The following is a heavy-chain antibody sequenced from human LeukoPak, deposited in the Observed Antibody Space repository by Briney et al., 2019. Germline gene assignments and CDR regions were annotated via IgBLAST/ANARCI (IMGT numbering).Heavy chain of an antibody. CDR3: SKDVVPDSGWDLDY. V-gene: IGHV3-23*05. CDR2: IYNSGSKT. D-gene: IGHD6-19*01. J-gene: IGHJ4*02. CDR1: GFIFSTYS. Sequence: GGSLRLSCTASGFIFSTYSMTWVRQGPGKGLERVSSIYNSGSKTFYADSVKGRFTISRDNSKNTLYLQMNSLTAEDTAIYYCSKDVVPDSGWDLDYWGQGTLVTVSS.